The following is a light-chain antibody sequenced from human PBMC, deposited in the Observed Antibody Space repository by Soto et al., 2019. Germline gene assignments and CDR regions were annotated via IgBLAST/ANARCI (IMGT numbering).Light chain of an antibody. CDR3: SLYSSNGSLI. V-gene: IGLV2-18*01. CDR2: DVN. CDR1: GSSLGENA. Sequence: QSVLTQPPSVSAAPGQNVTISCSGDGSSLGENAMCWYQVLPGAAPRVLIYDVNNRPSGAPDRFSGSTSGNTASLTISGLQAEDETDYFCSLYSSNGSLIFGPGTKVTVL. J-gene: IGLJ1*01.